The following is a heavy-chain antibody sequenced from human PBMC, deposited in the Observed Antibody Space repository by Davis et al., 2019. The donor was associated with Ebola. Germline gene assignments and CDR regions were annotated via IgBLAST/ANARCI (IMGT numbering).Heavy chain of an antibody. V-gene: IGHV3-48*02. CDR2: HSGDYLNI. D-gene: IGHD3-9*01. J-gene: IGHJ4*02. CDR1: GFTFSSYH. CDR3: VRDLDWAFGY. Sequence: GESLKISCAASGFTFSSYHMNWVRQTPGKGLEWISYHSGDYLNIWYADSVKGRFTISRDNAKNSLYLQMNSLRDEDAAIYYCVRDLDWAFGYWGRGTLVTVSS.